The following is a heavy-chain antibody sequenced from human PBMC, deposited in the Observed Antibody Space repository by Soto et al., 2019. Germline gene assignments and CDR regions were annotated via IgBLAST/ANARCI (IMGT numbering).Heavy chain of an antibody. D-gene: IGHD6-13*01. Sequence: ASVKVSCKASGYTFTNYAIHWVRQAPGQRLEWMGWINAGSGNTKYSQRFEGRVSITRDTSASTAYMEVSSLTSEDTAVYYCAGEQQLATFQHWGQGTLVTVSS. CDR3: AGEQQLATFQH. CDR2: INAGSGNT. V-gene: IGHV1-3*01. CDR1: GYTFTNYA. J-gene: IGHJ1*01.